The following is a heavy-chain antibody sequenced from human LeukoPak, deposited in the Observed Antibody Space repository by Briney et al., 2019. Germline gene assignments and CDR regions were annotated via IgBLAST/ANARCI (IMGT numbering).Heavy chain of an antibody. CDR1: GYGFCNYW. J-gene: IGHJ4*02. CDR3: ARKSGYVDY. V-gene: IGHV5-51*01. D-gene: IGHD3-3*01. Sequence: GESLKISCYGSGYGFCNYWIGWVRQMPGKGLEWMGIIYPGDSDTRYSPSFQGQVSISADKSISTAYLQWSSLEASDTAIYYCARKSGYVDYWGQGTLVTVSS. CDR2: IYPGDSDT.